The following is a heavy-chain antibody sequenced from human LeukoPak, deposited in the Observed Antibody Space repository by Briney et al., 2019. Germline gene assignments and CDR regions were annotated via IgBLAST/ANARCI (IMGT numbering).Heavy chain of an antibody. CDR2: IGTAGDT. V-gene: IGHV3-13*01. J-gene: IGHJ6*02. Sequence: EWVSAIGTAGDTYYPGSVKGRFTISRENAKNSLYLQMNSLRAEDTAVYYCAREDYYYGMDVWGQGTTVTVSS. CDR3: AREDYYYGMDV.